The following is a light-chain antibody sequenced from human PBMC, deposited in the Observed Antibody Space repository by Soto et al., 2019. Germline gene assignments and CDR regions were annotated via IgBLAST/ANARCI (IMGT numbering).Light chain of an antibody. CDR1: QTISDY. CDR3: QQTYDSLVS. J-gene: IGKJ4*01. V-gene: IGKV1-39*01. Sequence: DIQMTQSLPSLSASVGDRVTITCRASQTISDYLHWYQQKPGKAPTLLIYGSSSLQTGVPPRFSGSGSETEFTLTISSLQPEDFGTYYCQQTYDSLVSFGGGTKVDLK. CDR2: GSS.